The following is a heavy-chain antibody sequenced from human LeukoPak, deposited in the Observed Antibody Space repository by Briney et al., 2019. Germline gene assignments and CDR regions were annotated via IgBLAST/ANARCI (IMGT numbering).Heavy chain of an antibody. Sequence: GRSLRLSCAASGFTFSSYGMHWVRQAPGKGLEWVAVISYDGSNKYYADSVKGRFTISRDNSKNTLYLQMNSLRAEDTAVYYCAKDLSANPGPDAFDIWGQGTMVTVSS. CDR1: GFTFSSYG. CDR2: ISYDGSNK. CDR3: AKDLSANPGPDAFDI. D-gene: IGHD1-26*01. J-gene: IGHJ3*02. V-gene: IGHV3-30*18.